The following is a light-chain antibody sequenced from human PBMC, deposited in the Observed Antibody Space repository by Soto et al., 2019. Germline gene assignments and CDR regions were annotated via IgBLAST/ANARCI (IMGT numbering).Light chain of an antibody. CDR3: QQHGTSPPSWT. CDR2: VAS. CDR1: QSVTSSD. J-gene: IGKJ1*01. V-gene: IGKV3-20*01. Sequence: ETVLTQSPGTLSLSPGERATLFSRASQSVTSSDLAWYQQKPGQAPRLLIYVASRRATGIPDRFSGSGSAKDFTLTISRRETEDFAVYYCQQHGTSPPSWTFGQGTKVDIK.